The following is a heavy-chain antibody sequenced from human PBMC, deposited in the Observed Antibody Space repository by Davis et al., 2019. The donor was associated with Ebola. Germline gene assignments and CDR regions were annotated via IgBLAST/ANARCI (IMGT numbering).Heavy chain of an antibody. CDR2: IDPSDSYT. D-gene: IGHD3-10*01. CDR1: GNSFSSHW. V-gene: IGHV5-10-1*01. CDR3: ARYRGMVRDL. Sequence: GESLKISCQDSGNSFSSHWIGWVRQMPGKGLEWMGRIDPSDSYTNYSPSFQGHVTISADKSISTAYLQWSSLKASDTAMYYCARYRGMVRDLWGQGTLVTVSS. J-gene: IGHJ4*02.